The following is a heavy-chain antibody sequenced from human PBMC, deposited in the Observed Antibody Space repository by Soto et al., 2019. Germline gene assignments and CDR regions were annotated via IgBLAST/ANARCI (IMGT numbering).Heavy chain of an antibody. J-gene: IGHJ4*02. CDR3: ARSVAVPGAHIDY. Sequence: SETLSLTCSVSGGSISGSYWSWIRQSPGKGLEWLGYVYYTGSTNYSPSLRSRVSISVDTSKNEFSLRLSSVTAADTAMYFCARSVAVPGAHIDYWGQGTQVTVSS. D-gene: IGHD6-19*01. CDR1: GGSISGSY. CDR2: VYYTGST. V-gene: IGHV4-59*01.